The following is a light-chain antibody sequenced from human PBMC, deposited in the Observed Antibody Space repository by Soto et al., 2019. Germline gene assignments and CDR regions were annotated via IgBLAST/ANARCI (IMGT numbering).Light chain of an antibody. V-gene: IGKV3-20*01. CDR3: QQYGPTRYT. CDR2: GAS. J-gene: IGKJ2*01. Sequence: EIVLTQSPGTLSLSPGERATLSCRASQSVSSSYLAWYQQKHGQAPRLIIYGASNRAAGTPGRFSGSGSGSGFTLTISRLEPEDYAVDYCQQYGPTRYTFGQGTKLEIK. CDR1: QSVSSSY.